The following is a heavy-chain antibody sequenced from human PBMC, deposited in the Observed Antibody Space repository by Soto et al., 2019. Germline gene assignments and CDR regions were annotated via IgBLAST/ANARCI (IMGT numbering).Heavy chain of an antibody. Sequence: SETLSLTCAVSGGSFTSNNWWTWVRQPPGQGLEWIGEIYRTGSTNYNPSLKSRVTISLDKSENQFSLKVTSLTAADTSVYYCASRDPGTSVDYWGQGTLVTVSS. CDR3: ASRDPGTSVDY. CDR1: GGSFTSNNW. D-gene: IGHD1-7*01. CDR2: IYRTGST. J-gene: IGHJ4*02. V-gene: IGHV4-4*02.